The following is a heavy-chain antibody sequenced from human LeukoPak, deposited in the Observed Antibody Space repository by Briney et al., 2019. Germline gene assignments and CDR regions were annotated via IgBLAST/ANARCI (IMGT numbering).Heavy chain of an antibody. J-gene: IGHJ6*02. CDR2: ISYDGSNK. V-gene: IGHV3-30-3*01. Sequence: GRSLRLSCAASGFTFSSYAMHWVGQAPGKGLEGVAVISYDGSNKYYADSVKGRFTISRDNSKNTLYLQMHSLRAEDTAVYYCARVMWELRIYYYYGMDVWGQGPTVTVSS. D-gene: IGHD1-26*01. CDR3: ARVMWELRIYYYYGMDV. CDR1: GFTFSSYA.